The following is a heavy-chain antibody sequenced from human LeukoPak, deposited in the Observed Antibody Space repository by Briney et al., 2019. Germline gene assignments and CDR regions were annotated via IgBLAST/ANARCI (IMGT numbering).Heavy chain of an antibody. CDR3: AKSQSGSCSGGSCSCDY. CDR1: GFIFSSEA. D-gene: IGHD2-15*01. Sequence: PGGSLRLSCAASGFIFSSEAMNWVRQAPGKGLDWVSGIAGSGGSTHYADSLKGRFTISRDNSKNTLYLQMNSLRAEDTAVYYCAKSQSGSCSGGSCSCDYWGQGTLVTVSS. CDR2: IAGSGGST. J-gene: IGHJ4*02. V-gene: IGHV3-23*01.